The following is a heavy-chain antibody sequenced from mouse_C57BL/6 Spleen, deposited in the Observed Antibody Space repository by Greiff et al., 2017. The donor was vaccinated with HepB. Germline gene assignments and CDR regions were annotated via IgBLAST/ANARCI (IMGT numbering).Heavy chain of an antibody. Sequence: VQLQQSGAELVRPGTSVKLSCKASGYTFTSYWMHWVKQRPGQGLEWIGVIDPSDSYTNYNQKFKGKATLTVDTSSSTAYMQLSSLTSEDSAVYYCARGYYGSRYFDYWGQGTTLTVSS. CDR2: IDPSDSYT. V-gene: IGHV1-59*01. J-gene: IGHJ2*01. CDR1: GYTFTSYW. D-gene: IGHD1-1*01. CDR3: ARGYYGSRYFDY.